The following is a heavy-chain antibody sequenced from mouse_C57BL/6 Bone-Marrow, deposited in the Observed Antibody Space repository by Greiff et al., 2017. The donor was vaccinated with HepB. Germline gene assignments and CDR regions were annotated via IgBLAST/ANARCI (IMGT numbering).Heavy chain of an antibody. Sequence: EVQGVESGGGLVQPGGSLSLSCAASGFTFTDYYMSWVRQPPGKALEWLGFIRNKANGYTTEYSASVKGRFTISRDNSQSILYLQMNALRAEDSATYYCARWGYYGSYYFDYWGQGTTLTVSS. V-gene: IGHV7-3*01. D-gene: IGHD1-1*01. CDR3: ARWGYYGSYYFDY. CDR1: GFTFTDYY. CDR2: IRNKANGYTT. J-gene: IGHJ2*01.